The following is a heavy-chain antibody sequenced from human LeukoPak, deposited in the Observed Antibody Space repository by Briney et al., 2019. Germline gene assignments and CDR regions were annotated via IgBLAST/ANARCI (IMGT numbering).Heavy chain of an antibody. Sequence: PGRSLRLSCAASGFTFSSYAMHWVRQAPGKGLERVAVISYDGSNKYYADSVKGRFTISRDNSKNTLYLQMNSLRVEDTAVYYCARGDVPLTYYLDYWGQGTLVTVSS. D-gene: IGHD3-16*01. CDR3: ARGDVPLTYYLDY. CDR1: GFTFSSYA. CDR2: ISYDGSNK. J-gene: IGHJ4*02. V-gene: IGHV3-30-3*01.